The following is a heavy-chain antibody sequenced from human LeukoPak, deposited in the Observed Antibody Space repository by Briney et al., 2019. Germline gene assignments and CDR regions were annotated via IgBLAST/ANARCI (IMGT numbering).Heavy chain of an antibody. J-gene: IGHJ6*02. CDR3: ARGLFLGYCSGGSCYRNHRGMDV. CDR2: INHSGST. Sequence: SETLSLTCTVSGGSISSYYWSWIRQPPGKGLEWIGEINHSGSTNYNPSLKSRVTISVDTSKNQFSLKLSSVTAADTAVYYCARGLFLGYCSGGSCYRNHRGMDVWGQGTTVTASS. V-gene: IGHV4-34*01. CDR1: GGSISSYY. D-gene: IGHD2-15*01.